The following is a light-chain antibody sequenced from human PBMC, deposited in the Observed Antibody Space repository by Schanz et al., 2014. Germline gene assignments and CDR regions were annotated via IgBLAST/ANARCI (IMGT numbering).Light chain of an antibody. CDR3: QHYGNSPPLT. Sequence: EIVLTQSPATLSVSPGERATLSCRASQSVSSYVAWYQQRPGQAPRLLIYDASNRATGIPARFSGSGSGTDFTLTISGLEPEDFAVYYCQHYGNSPPLTFGQGTKVEI. CDR2: DAS. V-gene: IGKV3-11*01. J-gene: IGKJ1*01. CDR1: QSVSSY.